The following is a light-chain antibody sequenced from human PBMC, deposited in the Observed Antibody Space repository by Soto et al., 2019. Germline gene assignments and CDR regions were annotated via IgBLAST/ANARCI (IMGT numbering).Light chain of an antibody. Sequence: QSALTQPPSASGYPGQSVTISCNATSSDVGGYNYVSWYQQHPGKAPKLMIYEVSKRPSGVPDRFSGSKSGNTASLTGSGLQAEDEADYYCSSYAGSRLYGLGNGTKVSVL. CDR3: SSYAGSRLYG. CDR1: SSDVGGYNY. CDR2: EVS. J-gene: IGLJ1*01. V-gene: IGLV2-8*01.